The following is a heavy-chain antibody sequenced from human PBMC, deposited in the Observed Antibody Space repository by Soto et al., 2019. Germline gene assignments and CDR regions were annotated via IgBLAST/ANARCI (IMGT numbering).Heavy chain of an antibody. CDR3: AKDAAMTNFDY. V-gene: IGHV3-30*18. D-gene: IGHD6-25*01. J-gene: IGHJ4*02. CDR1: GFTFSSYG. Sequence: QVQLVESGGGVVQPGRSLRLSCAASGFTFSSYGMHWVRQAPGKGLEWVAVISYDGSNKYYADSMKGRFTISRDNSKNTLYLQMNSLRAEDTAVYYCAKDAAMTNFDYWGQGTLVTVSS. CDR2: ISYDGSNK.